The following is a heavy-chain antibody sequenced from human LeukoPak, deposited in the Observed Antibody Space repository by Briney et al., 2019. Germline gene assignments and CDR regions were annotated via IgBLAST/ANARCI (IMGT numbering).Heavy chain of an antibody. Sequence: PSETLSLTCTVSGGSISSGSYYWSWIRQPAGKGLEWIGRIYTSGSTNYNPSLKSRVTISVDTSKNQFSLKLSSVTAADTAVYYCARDGGIAVAAYLGDWFDPWGQGTLVTVSS. CDR1: GGSISSGSYY. D-gene: IGHD6-19*01. CDR2: IYTSGST. V-gene: IGHV4-61*02. CDR3: ARDGGIAVAAYLGDWFDP. J-gene: IGHJ5*02.